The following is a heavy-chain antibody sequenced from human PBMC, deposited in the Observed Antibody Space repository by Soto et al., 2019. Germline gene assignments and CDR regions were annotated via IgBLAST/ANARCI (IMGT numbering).Heavy chain of an antibody. J-gene: IGHJ4*02. CDR3: ARQLGRNTGFDN. V-gene: IGHV3-53*01. CDR2: LYSGGST. Sequence: EVQLVESGGGLIQPGGSLRLSCAASGFTVSSNYMSWVRQAPGKGLEWVSVLYSGGSTYYAASVKGRFTNSRDISKNTLYLERNILRAEETAVYYCARQLGRNTGFDNWGPGTLVAVAS. D-gene: IGHD1-1*01. CDR1: GFTVSSNY.